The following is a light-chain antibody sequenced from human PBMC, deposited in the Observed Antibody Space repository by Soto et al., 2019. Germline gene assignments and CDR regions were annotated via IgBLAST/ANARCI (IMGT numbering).Light chain of an antibody. CDR2: RAS. J-gene: IGKJ3*01. V-gene: IGKV1-5*03. CDR1: QSIGDL. CDR3: EHYSTYSGT. Sequence: DVEMAQSPATLSASVGDRVTISCRASQSIGDLLAWFQQKPVKAPALLIYRASYLESGVPSRFIGSGSATELTLTISSLQPDDVSTYYCEHYSTYSGTLGPGTTVEIK.